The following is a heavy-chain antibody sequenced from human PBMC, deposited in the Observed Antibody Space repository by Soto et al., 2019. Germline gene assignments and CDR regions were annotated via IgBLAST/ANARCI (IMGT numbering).Heavy chain of an antibody. CDR1: GGSISSGGYY. CDR3: ARVPPPRRFGLFDY. CDR2: IYYSGST. Sequence: SETLSLTCTVSGGSISSGGYYWSWIRQHPGKGLEWIGYIYYSGSTYYNPSLKSRVTISVDTSKNQFSLKLSSVTAADTAVYYCARVPPPRRFGLFDYWGQGTLVTVLL. D-gene: IGHD3-10*01. V-gene: IGHV4-31*03. J-gene: IGHJ4*02.